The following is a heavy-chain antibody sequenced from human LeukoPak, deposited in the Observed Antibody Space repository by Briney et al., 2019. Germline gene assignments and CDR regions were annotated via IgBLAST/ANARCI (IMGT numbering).Heavy chain of an antibody. V-gene: IGHV3-23*01. CDR3: AKRRYDTSSLDWFDP. D-gene: IGHD6-13*01. Sequence: GGSLRLSCAASGFTFSSYGMSWVRQAPGKGLEWVTTISGTGANTDYADSVKGRFTISRDNSKRTLYLQMNSLRVEDAAVYYCAKRRYDTSSLDWFDPWGQGTLVTVSS. CDR1: GFTFSSYG. J-gene: IGHJ5*02. CDR2: ISGTGANT.